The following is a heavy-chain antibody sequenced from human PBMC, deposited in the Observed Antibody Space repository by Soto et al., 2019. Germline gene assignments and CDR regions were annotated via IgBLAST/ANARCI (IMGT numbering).Heavy chain of an antibody. CDR1: GYRFTSYW. D-gene: IGHD3-9*01. Sequence: GESLKISCKGSGYRFTSYWISWVLQIPGKGLEWMGRIDPSDSYTNYSPSFQGHVTISADKSISTAYLQWSSLKASDTAMYYCARHYNILTGYDYWGQGTLVTVSS. CDR2: IDPSDSYT. CDR3: ARHYNILTGYDY. J-gene: IGHJ4*02. V-gene: IGHV5-10-1*01.